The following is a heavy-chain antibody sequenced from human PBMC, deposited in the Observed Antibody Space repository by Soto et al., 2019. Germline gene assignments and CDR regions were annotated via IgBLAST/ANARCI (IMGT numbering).Heavy chain of an antibody. CDR2: INHSGST. CDR1: GGSFSGYY. V-gene: IGHV4-34*01. CDR3: ARARQAGRETDY. J-gene: IGHJ4*02. D-gene: IGHD1-26*01. Sequence: QVQLQQCGAGLLKPSETLSLTCAVYGGSFSGYYWSWISQPPWKGLEWIGEINHSGSTNYNPSLKSRVTISVDTSKKQFSLKLSSVTAADTAVYYCARARQAGRETDYWGQCTWVTVSS.